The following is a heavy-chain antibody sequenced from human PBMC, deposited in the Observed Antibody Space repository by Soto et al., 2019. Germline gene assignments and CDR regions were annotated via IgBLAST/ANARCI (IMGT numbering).Heavy chain of an antibody. D-gene: IGHD1-26*01. V-gene: IGHV1-2*02. J-gene: IGHJ4*02. Sequence: GASVKVSCKASGYTITAYYIHWVRQAPGQGLEWVGWIDPRNGGTVYAQKFQGRVTMTRDTSISTVYMDLSGLGSDDTALYFCARDDYGIYPYWGQGSLVTVSS. CDR1: GYTITAYY. CDR2: IDPRNGGT. CDR3: ARDDYGIYPY.